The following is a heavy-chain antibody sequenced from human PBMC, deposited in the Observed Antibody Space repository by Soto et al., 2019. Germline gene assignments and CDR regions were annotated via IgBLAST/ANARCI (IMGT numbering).Heavy chain of an antibody. CDR2: IPQDGVDG. CDR1: GFTFSMYS. V-gene: IGHV3-7*03. Sequence: QTGGSLRLSCEVSGFTFSMYSMSWVRQSPGKGLEWVAKIPQDGVDGHYADSVKGRFIISRDNDKNSLHLQLNNLRAEDTAVYYCARDHLILPAHDFFYGSGVWGRGGHGHRLL. J-gene: IGHJ6*02. D-gene: IGHD2-21*02. CDR3: ARDHLILPAHDFFYGSGV.